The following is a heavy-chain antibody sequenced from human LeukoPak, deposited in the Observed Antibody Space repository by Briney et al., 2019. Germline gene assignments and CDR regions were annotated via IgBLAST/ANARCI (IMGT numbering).Heavy chain of an antibody. D-gene: IGHD6-19*01. Sequence: PGGCLRPSCAAYGLSFSKYGMDWVSQVPAKWIEWDGVIWYDVRNKFYADSVKGRFTLSRDNSTNTPYLQMDSLRADDTAVYYCAKDRAVAGTDDRYYFDYWGQGTLVTVSS. CDR2: IWYDVRNK. CDR3: AKDRAVAGTDDRYYFDY. V-gene: IGHV3-33*06. CDR1: GLSFSKYG. J-gene: IGHJ4*02.